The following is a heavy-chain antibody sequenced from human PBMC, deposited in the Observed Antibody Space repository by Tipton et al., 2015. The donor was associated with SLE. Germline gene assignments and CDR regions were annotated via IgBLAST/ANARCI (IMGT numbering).Heavy chain of an antibody. CDR2: IYTSGST. CDR3: ARGGVVVIDAFDI. CDR1: GGSISSGSYY. J-gene: IGHJ3*02. Sequence: TLSLTRTVSGGSISSGSYYWSWIRQPAGKGLEWIGRIYTSGSTNYNPSLKSRVTISVDTSKNQFSLKLSSVTAADTAVYYCARGGVVVIDAFDIWGQGTMVTVSS. V-gene: IGHV4-61*02. D-gene: IGHD2-21*01.